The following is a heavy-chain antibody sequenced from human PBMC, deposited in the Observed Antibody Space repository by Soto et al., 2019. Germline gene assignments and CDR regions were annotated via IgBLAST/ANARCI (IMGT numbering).Heavy chain of an antibody. J-gene: IGHJ5*02. CDR2: TYYRSKWYN. CDR1: GDSVSSNSAA. CDR3: AREAYSSGLNWFDP. V-gene: IGHV6-1*01. Sequence: SQTLSLTCAISGDSVSSNSAALNWIRQSPSRGLEWLGRTYYRSKWYNDYAVSVKSRITINPDTSKNQFSLQLNSVTPEDTAVYYCAREAYSSGLNWFDPWGKGTLVTGSS. D-gene: IGHD6-19*01.